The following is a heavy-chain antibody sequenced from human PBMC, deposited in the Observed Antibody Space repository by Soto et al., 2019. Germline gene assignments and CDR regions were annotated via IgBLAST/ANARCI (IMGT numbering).Heavy chain of an antibody. CDR2: IYYSGST. D-gene: IGHD4-17*01. J-gene: IGHJ4*02. CDR3: ATLLDYGDPLFDY. V-gene: IGHV4-39*01. Sequence: SETLSLTCTVSGGSISSSSYYWGWIRQPPGKGLEWIGSIYYSGSTYYNPSLKSRVTISVDTSKNQFSLKLSSVTAADTAVYYCATLLDYGDPLFDYWGQGTLVTVSS. CDR1: GGSISSSSYY.